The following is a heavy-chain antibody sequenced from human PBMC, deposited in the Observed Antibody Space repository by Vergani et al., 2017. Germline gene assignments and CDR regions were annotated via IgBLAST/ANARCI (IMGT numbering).Heavy chain of an antibody. CDR3: ARDSPEVLVGATGGLGAFDI. V-gene: IGHV3-30-3*01. CDR2: ISYDGSNK. J-gene: IGHJ3*02. D-gene: IGHD1-26*01. CDR1: GFTFSSYA. Sequence: QVQLVESGGGVVQPGRSLRLSCAASGFTFSSYAMHWVRQAPGKGLEWVAVISYDGSNKYYADSVKGRFTISRDNSKNTLYLQMNSLRAEDTAVYYCARDSPEVLVGATGGLGAFDIWGQGTMGTVSS.